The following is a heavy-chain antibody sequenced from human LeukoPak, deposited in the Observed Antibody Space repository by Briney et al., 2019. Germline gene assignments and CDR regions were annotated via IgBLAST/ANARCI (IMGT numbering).Heavy chain of an antibody. CDR1: GGSISSGGYY. CDR2: IYYSGST. V-gene: IGHV4-31*03. D-gene: IGHD5-12*01. J-gene: IGHJ5*02. Sequence: SETLSLTCTVSGGSISSGGYYWSWIRQHPGKGLEWIGYIYYSGSTYYNPSLKSRVTISVDTSKNQFSLKLSSVTAADTAVYYCARDVEDIVATGTYNWFDPWGQGTLVTVSS. CDR3: ARDVEDIVATGTYNWFDP.